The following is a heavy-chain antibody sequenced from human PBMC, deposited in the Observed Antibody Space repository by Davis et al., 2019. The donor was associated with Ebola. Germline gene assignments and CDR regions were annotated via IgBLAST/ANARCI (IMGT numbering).Heavy chain of an antibody. J-gene: IGHJ4*02. D-gene: IGHD6-19*01. CDR1: GFTFSSYA. Sequence: PGGSLRLSCAASGFTFSSYAMHWVRQAPGKGLEWVAVISYDGSNKYYADSVKGRFTISRDNSKNTLYLQMNSLRAEDTAVYYCARMGIAVAGTFDFWGQGTLVTVSS. CDR2: ISYDGSNK. CDR3: ARMGIAVAGTFDF. V-gene: IGHV3-30-3*01.